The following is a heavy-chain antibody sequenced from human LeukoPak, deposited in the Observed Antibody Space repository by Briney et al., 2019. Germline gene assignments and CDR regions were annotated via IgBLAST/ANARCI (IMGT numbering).Heavy chain of an antibody. CDR2: ISSDGRST. V-gene: IGHV3-74*01. CDR3: ARISLSGWVNDH. Sequence: SGGSLRLSCAASGFTFSSHWMHWVRQAPGKGLVWVTRISSDGRSTSYADSVKGRFTITRDNAKNTLYLQMSSLRAEDTAMYYCARISLSGWVNDHWGQGTLVTVSS. J-gene: IGHJ4*02. CDR1: GFTFSSHW. D-gene: IGHD6-19*01.